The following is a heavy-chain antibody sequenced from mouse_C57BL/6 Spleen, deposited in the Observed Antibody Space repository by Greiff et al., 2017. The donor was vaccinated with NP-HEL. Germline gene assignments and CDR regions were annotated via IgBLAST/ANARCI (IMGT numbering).Heavy chain of an antibody. CDR2: INYDGSST. CDR3: ARGDSWWFDV. Sequence: DVKLVESEGGLVQPGSSMKLSCTASGFTFSDYYMAWVRQVPEKGLEWVANINYDGSSTYYLDSLKSRFIISRDNAKNILYLQMSSLKSEDTATYYCARGDSWWFDVWGTGTTVTVSS. V-gene: IGHV5-16*01. J-gene: IGHJ1*03. D-gene: IGHD1-1*02. CDR1: GFTFSDYY.